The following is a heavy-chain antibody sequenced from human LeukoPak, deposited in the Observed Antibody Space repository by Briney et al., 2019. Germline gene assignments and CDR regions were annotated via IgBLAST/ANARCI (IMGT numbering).Heavy chain of an antibody. CDR2: INTFGTTA. Sequence: PGGSLRLSCAVSGFTFSSYWMNWVRQVPGKGLVWVSHINTFGTTATYADSVKGRFTISRDNANNTPYLQMNSLRVEDTAVYYCVRDNAYKFDYWGQGTLVTDSS. CDR3: VRDNAYKFDY. CDR1: GFTFSSYW. D-gene: IGHD5-24*01. J-gene: IGHJ4*02. V-gene: IGHV3-74*01.